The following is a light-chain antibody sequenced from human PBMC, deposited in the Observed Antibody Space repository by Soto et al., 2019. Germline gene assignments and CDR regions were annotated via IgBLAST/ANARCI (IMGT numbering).Light chain of an antibody. CDR2: LAS. J-gene: IGKJ2*01. CDR1: QSLRHGNGFNY. V-gene: IGKV2-28*01. Sequence: DIVMTQSPLSLAVTPGEPASISCRSSQSLRHGNGFNYLDWYMQKPGQSPRVLISLASNRVSGVADRFSGSGSRSDFTLNISRVEAEDVGVYYCMQAFQTPRTFGQGTKLEIK. CDR3: MQAFQTPRT.